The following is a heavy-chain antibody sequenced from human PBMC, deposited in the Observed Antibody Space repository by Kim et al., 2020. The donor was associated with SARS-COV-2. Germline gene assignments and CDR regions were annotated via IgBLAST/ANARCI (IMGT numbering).Heavy chain of an antibody. V-gene: IGHV4-59*01. Sequence: SETLSLTCTVSGGSISSYYWSWIRQPPGKGLEWIGYIYYSGSTNYNPSLKSRVTISVDTSKNQFSLKLSSVTAADTAVYYCARAFGDYGDYSIDYWGQGTLVTVSS. D-gene: IGHD4-17*01. CDR3: ARAFGDYGDYSIDY. CDR1: GGSISSYY. CDR2: IYYSGST. J-gene: IGHJ4*02.